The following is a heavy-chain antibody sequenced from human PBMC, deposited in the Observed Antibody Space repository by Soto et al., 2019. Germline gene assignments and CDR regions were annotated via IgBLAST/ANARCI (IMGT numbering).Heavy chain of an antibody. D-gene: IGHD5-18*01. Sequence: GASVKVSCKASGGTFSSYAISWVRQAPGQGLEWMGGIIPIFGTANYAQKFQGRVTITADESTSTAYMELSSLRSEDTAVYYCARDFAQRDTAMVTGGHYYGMDVWGQGTTVTLSS. J-gene: IGHJ6*02. CDR3: ARDFAQRDTAMVTGGHYYGMDV. V-gene: IGHV1-69*13. CDR2: IIPIFGTA. CDR1: GGTFSSYA.